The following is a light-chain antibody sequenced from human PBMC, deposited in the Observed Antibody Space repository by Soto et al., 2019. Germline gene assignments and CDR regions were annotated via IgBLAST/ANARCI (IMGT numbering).Light chain of an antibody. V-gene: IGKV4-1*01. CDR1: QSVLYSSNNKNY. J-gene: IGKJ1*01. CDR3: QQYYSTPWT. Sequence: DRMLTQTPDSLALSLGKRATINCKSSQSVLYSSNNKNYLAWYQQKPGQPPKLLIYWVSTRESGVPDRFSGSGSGTDFTLTICSLQAEDVAVYYCQQYYSTPWTFCQGTKVDIK. CDR2: WVS.